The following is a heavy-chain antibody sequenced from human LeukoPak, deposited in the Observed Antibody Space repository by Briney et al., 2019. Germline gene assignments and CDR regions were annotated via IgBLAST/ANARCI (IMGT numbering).Heavy chain of an antibody. D-gene: IGHD6-6*01. Sequence: GGSLRLSCAASGFTFSAYSMTWVRQAPGKGLEWVSYISSGSTTIYYADSVKGRLTISRDNAKNSLYLQMNSLRAEDTAVYYCARDGTYSTSSFYFYYYYMDVWGKGTTVTVSS. CDR2: ISSGSTTI. V-gene: IGHV3-48*04. CDR3: ARDGTYSTSSFYFYYYYMDV. CDR1: GFTFSAYS. J-gene: IGHJ6*03.